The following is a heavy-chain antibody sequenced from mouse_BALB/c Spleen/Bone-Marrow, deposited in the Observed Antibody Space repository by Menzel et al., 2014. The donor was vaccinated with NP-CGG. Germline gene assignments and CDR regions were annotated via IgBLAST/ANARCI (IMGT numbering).Heavy chain of an antibody. CDR2: IYPGDGDT. Sequence: QVQLKQSGPELVKPGASVKISCKASGYAFSSSWMNWVKQRPGQGLEWIGRIYPGDGDTNYNGKFKGKATLTADKSSSTAYMQLSGGGSVDSAVCFCARRGGCGRCFDVWGAGTTVTVSS. CDR3: ARRGGCGRCFDV. J-gene: IGHJ1*01. V-gene: IGHV1-82*01. CDR1: GYAFSSSW.